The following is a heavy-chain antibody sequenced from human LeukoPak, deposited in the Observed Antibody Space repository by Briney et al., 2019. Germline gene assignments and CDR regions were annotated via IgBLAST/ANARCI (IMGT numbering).Heavy chain of an antibody. CDR3: ARTYSSGWYRYFDY. V-gene: IGHV4-61*02. D-gene: IGHD6-19*01. Sequence: SETLSLTCTVSGVSFSNGISYWSWIRQPAGKGLEWIGLLYSSENINYNPSLKSRVTISLDTSKNQFSLKLSSVTAADTAVYYCARTYSSGWYRYFDYWGQGTLVTVSS. CDR1: GVSFSNGISY. CDR2: LYSSENI. J-gene: IGHJ4*02.